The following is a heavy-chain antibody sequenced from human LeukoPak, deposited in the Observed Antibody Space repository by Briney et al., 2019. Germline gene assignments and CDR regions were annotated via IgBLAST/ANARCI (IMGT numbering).Heavy chain of an antibody. CDR2: INSGGSVT. Sequence: GSLRLSCAASGFTFTNHWMHWVRQAPGKGLVWVSRINSGGSVTNYADSVKGRFTISRDNAKDSLFLQMNNLRVEDTAVYYCARVNRGDVSQFGAFDVWGQGTVVTVSS. D-gene: IGHD3-10*01. CDR1: GFTFTNHW. CDR3: ARVNRGDVSQFGAFDV. J-gene: IGHJ3*01. V-gene: IGHV3-74*01.